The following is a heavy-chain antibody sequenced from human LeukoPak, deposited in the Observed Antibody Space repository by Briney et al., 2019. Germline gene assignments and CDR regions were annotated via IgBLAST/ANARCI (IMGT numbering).Heavy chain of an antibody. J-gene: IGHJ4*02. CDR3: AREARPECSGGSCFFLDY. CDR1: GFTFSSYG. D-gene: IGHD2-15*01. V-gene: IGHV3-33*01. Sequence: GGSLRLSCAASGFTFSSYGTHWVRQAPGKGLEWVAVIWYDGSNKYYADSVKGRFTISRDNSKNTLYLQMNSLRAEDTAVYYCAREARPECSGGSCFFLDYWGQGTLVTVSS. CDR2: IWYDGSNK.